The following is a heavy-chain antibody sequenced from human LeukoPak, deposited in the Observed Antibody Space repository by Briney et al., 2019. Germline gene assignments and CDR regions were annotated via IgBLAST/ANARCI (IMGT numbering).Heavy chain of an antibody. J-gene: IGHJ3*02. CDR2: INHSGST. D-gene: IGHD3-10*01. Sequence: KASETLSLTCAVYGGSFSGYYWSWIRQPPGEGLEWIGEINHSGSTNYNPSLKSRVTISVDTSKNQFSLKLSSVTAADTAVYYCARRHKVGAGDALDIWGQGTMVTVSS. V-gene: IGHV4-34*01. CDR1: GGSFSGYY. CDR3: ARRHKVGAGDALDI.